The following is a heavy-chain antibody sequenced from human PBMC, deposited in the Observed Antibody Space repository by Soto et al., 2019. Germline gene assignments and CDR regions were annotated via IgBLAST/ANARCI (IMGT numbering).Heavy chain of an antibody. V-gene: IGHV1-69*06. Sequence: SVKVSCXASGGTFSSYAISWVRQAPGQVLEWMGVIIPIFGTANYAQKFQGRVTITADKSTSTAYMELSSLRSEDTAVYYCATGYCSSTSCRTRMRYYYYGMDVWG. D-gene: IGHD2-2*03. CDR3: ATGYCSSTSCRTRMRYYYYGMDV. J-gene: IGHJ6*02. CDR1: GGTFSSYA. CDR2: IIPIFGTA.